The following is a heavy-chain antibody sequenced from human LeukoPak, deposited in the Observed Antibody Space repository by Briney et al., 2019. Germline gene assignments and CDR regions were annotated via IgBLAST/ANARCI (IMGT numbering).Heavy chain of an antibody. CDR3: AEENSGSYYFDY. CDR2: IRNDGSNK. CDR1: GFTFSSYG. V-gene: IGHV3-30*02. D-gene: IGHD1-26*01. Sequence: PGGSLRLSCAASGFTFSSYGMHWVRQAPGKGLEWVAFIRNDGSNKYYADSVKGRFTISRDNSKNTLYLQMNSLRAEDTAVYYCAEENSGSYYFDYWGQGTLVTVSS. J-gene: IGHJ4*02.